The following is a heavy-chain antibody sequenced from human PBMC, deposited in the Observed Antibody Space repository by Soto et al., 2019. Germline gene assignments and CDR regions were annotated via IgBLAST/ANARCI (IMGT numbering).Heavy chain of an antibody. CDR3: ARPARYSSPSGFGY. D-gene: IGHD6-19*01. Sequence: QLQLQESGPGLVKPSETLSLTCTVSGGSISSSSYYWGWIRQPPGKGLEWIGSIYYSGVTYYNPSLKSRVTISVDTSKNQFSLKLSSVTAADTAVYYCARPARYSSPSGFGYWGQGTLVTVSS. J-gene: IGHJ4*02. CDR1: GGSISSSSYY. V-gene: IGHV4-39*01. CDR2: IYYSGVT.